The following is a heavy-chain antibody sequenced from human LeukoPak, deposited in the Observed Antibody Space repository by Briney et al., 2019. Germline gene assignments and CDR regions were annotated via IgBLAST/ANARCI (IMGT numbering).Heavy chain of an antibody. V-gene: IGHV1-18*04. CDR3: ARANGGFAYYDILTGYDY. CDR2: ISAYNGNT. Sequence: GAPVKVSCKASGYTFTSYGISWVRQAPGQGLEWMGWISAYNGNTNYAQKLQGRVTMTTDTSTSTAYMELRSLRSDDTAVYYCARANGGFAYYDILTGYDYWGQGTLVTVSS. J-gene: IGHJ4*02. D-gene: IGHD3-9*01. CDR1: GYTFTSYG.